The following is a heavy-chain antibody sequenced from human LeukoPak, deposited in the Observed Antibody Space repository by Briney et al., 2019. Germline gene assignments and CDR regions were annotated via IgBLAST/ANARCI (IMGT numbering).Heavy chain of an antibody. V-gene: IGHV3-21*01. J-gene: IGHJ5*02. CDR2: ISSSSSYI. CDR1: GFTFSSYS. CDR3: ARESYYYDSSGYSAPGHLVDP. D-gene: IGHD3-22*01. Sequence: GGSLRLSCAASGFTFSSYSMNWVRQAPGKGLEWVSSISSSSSYIYYADSVKGRFTISRDNAKNSLYLQMNSLRAEDTGVYYCARESYYYDSSGYSAPGHLVDPWGQGTLVTVSS.